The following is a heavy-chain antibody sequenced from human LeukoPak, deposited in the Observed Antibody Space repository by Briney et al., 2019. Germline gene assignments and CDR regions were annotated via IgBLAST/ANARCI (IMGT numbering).Heavy chain of an antibody. CDR3: ARVRGSSGSYEYYHYMDV. CDR2: MCTSGST. Sequence: SETLSLTCTVSGGSISSYDWSWIRQPVGKGLEWIGRMCTSGSTNYNPSLKSRVTMSVDTSKNQFSLKLSSVTAADTAVYYCARVRGSSGSYEYYHYMDVWGKGTTVTISS. J-gene: IGHJ6*03. CDR1: GGSISSYD. V-gene: IGHV4-4*07. D-gene: IGHD1-26*01.